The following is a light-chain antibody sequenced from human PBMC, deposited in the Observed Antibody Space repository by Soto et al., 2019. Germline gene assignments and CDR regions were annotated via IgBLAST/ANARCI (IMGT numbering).Light chain of an antibody. J-gene: IGLJ1*01. CDR2: DVT. CDR3: CSYLGSYSYV. Sequence: QSVLTQPRSVSGSPGQSVTISCTGTSSDVGGYDSVAWYQQQPGKAPKLLIYDVTKRPSGVPNRFSGSKSGNTASLTLSGLQADDEAPYSCCSYLGSYSYVFGTGTKVTLL. V-gene: IGLV2-11*01. CDR1: SSDVGGYDS.